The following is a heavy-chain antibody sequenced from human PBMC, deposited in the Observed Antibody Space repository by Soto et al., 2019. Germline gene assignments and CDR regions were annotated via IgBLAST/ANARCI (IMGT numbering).Heavy chain of an antibody. CDR3: ARAPQYYDFWSGSNYGMDV. J-gene: IGHJ6*02. CDR1: GLTFSSYG. D-gene: IGHD3-3*01. CDR2: IWYDGSNK. V-gene: IGHV3-33*01. Sequence: GGSLRLSCAASGLTFSSYGMHWVRQAPGKGLEWVAVIWYDGSNKYYADSVKGRFTISRDNSKNTLYLQMNSLRAEDTAVYYCARAPQYYDFWSGSNYGMDVWGQGTTVTVSS.